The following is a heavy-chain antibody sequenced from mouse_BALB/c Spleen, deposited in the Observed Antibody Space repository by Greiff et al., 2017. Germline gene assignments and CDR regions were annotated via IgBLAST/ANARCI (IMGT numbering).Heavy chain of an antibody. D-gene: IGHD1-1*01. J-gene: IGHJ3*01. V-gene: IGHV2-6-7*01. Sequence: QVQLQQSGPGLVAPSQCLSISCTASGFSLTGYGVNWVRQPPGKGLEWLGMIWGDGSTDYNYPLKSRLSTCKDNSKSQVFLKMNSLQTDDTAGYYCARDHDSSSWFAYWGQGTLVTVSA. CDR2: IWGDGST. CDR3: ARDHDSSSWFAY. CDR1: GFSLTGYG.